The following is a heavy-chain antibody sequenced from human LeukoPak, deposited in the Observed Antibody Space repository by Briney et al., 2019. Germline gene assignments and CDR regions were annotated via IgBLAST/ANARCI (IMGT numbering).Heavy chain of an antibody. D-gene: IGHD6-13*01. J-gene: IGHJ6*02. CDR2: INHSGST. Sequence: PSETLSLTCAVYGGSFSGYYWSWIRQPPGKGLEWIGEINHSGSTNYNPSLKSRVTISVDTSKNQFSLKLSSVTAADTAVYYCASGSWYYYYGMDVWGQGTTVTVSS. V-gene: IGHV4-34*01. CDR1: GGSFSGYY. CDR3: ASGSWYYYYGMDV.